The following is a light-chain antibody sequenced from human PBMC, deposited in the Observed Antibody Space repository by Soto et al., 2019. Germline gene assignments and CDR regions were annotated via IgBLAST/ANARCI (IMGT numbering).Light chain of an antibody. CDR2: DAS. CDR1: QGISSA. Sequence: AIPLTQSPSSLSASVGDRVTITCRASQGISSALAWYQQKPGKAPKLLIYDASSLESGVPSRFSGSGSGTDFTLTISSLQPEDFATYYCQQFNRHRTFGQGTKLEIK. CDR3: QQFNRHRT. J-gene: IGKJ2*01. V-gene: IGKV1-13*02.